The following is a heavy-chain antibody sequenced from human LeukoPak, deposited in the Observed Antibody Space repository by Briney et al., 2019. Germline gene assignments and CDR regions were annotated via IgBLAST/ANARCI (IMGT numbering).Heavy chain of an antibody. CDR1: GFTFTNSA. V-gene: IGHV1-58*01. Sequence: SVKVSCKASGFTFTNSAVQWVRQARGQRPEWIGWIVVGSGNTNYAQKFQGRVTMTEDTSTDTAYMELSSLRSEDTAVYYCATESDAFDIWGQGTMVTVSS. CDR3: ATESDAFDI. J-gene: IGHJ3*02. CDR2: IVVGSGNT.